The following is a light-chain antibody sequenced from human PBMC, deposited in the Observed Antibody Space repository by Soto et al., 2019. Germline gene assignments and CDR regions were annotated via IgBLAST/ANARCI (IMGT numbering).Light chain of an antibody. Sequence: EIVMTHSPATLTVSPGEGATLSCRARQSVRSNLAWYQQKPGQAPRLLIYDASTRATGIPARFSGSGSGTDFTLTISRLEPEDFAVYYCQQRSNWPITFGQGTRLEI. CDR2: DAS. CDR3: QQRSNWPIT. CDR1: QSVRSN. J-gene: IGKJ5*01. V-gene: IGKV3-11*01.